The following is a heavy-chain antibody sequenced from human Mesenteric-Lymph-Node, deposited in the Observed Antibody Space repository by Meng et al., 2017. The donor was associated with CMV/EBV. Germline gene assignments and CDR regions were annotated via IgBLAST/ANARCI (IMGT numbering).Heavy chain of an antibody. D-gene: IGHD3-3*01. V-gene: IGHV3-23*05. CDR3: AKGRYDFWSGLHYYGMDV. CDR1: EFTFSNYA. Sequence: GGSLRLSCAASEFTFSNYAIHWVRQAPGMGLEWVSVIYSRTNTTYYADSVKGRFTISRDNSKNTLYLQMNSLRAEDTAVYYCAKGRYDFWSGLHYYGMDVWGQGTTVTVSS. J-gene: IGHJ6*02. CDR2: IYSRTNTT.